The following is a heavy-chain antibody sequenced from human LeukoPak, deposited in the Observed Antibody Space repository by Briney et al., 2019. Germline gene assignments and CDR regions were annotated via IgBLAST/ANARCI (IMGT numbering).Heavy chain of an antibody. Sequence: SETLSLTCTVSGGSISSYYWRWIRQPPGKGLEWIGDIYHTGSTNYNPSLKSRVTISVDTSKNQFSLKLTSVTAADTAVYYCARPSRQVGPYYGMDVWGQGTTVTVSS. V-gene: IGHV4-59*08. D-gene: IGHD1-26*01. J-gene: IGHJ6*02. CDR2: IYHTGST. CDR3: ARPSRQVGPYYGMDV. CDR1: GGSISSYY.